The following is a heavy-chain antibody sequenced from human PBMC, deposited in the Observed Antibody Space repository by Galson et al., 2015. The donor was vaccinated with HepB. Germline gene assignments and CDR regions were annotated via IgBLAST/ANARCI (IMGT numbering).Heavy chain of an antibody. CDR1: GFTFSSYS. D-gene: IGHD3-16*01. CDR3: TRTLGVWVKMGNWFDP. V-gene: IGHV3-21*01. CDR2: ISSSSSYI. Sequence: SLRLSCAASGFTFSSYSMNWVRQAPGKGLEWVSSISSSSSYIYYADSVKGRFTISRDNAKNSLYLQMNSLRAEDTAVYYCTRTLGVWVKMGNWFDPWGQGTLVTVSS. J-gene: IGHJ5*02.